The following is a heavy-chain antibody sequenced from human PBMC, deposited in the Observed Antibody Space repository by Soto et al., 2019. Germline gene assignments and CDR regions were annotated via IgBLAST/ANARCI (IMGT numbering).Heavy chain of an antibody. CDR3: TRTRNFGLHGNGVDF. J-gene: IGHJ6*02. V-gene: IGHV3-21*01. Sequence: VVSLGLSCVASGFTFSSYSVNWVRQAPGMGLEWVSSISSANAYIYYADSVKGRFTISRDNAKNSLFLQMSSLRAEDTAIYYCTRTRNFGLHGNGVDFWGQGTTVTVSS. D-gene: IGHD3-16*01. CDR2: ISSANAYI. CDR1: GFTFSSYS.